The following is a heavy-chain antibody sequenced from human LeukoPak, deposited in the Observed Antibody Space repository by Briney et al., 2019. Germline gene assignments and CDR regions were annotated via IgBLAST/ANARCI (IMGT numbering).Heavy chain of an antibody. Sequence: PGGSLRLSCAASGFTFSSYSMNWVRQAPGKGLEWVSSISSSSSYIYYADSVKGRFTISRDNAKNSLYLQMNSLRAEDTAVYYCARGTYYYGSGSYYNPRYNWFDPWGQGTLVTVSS. CDR1: GFTFSSYS. CDR3: ARGTYYYGSGSYYNPRYNWFDP. D-gene: IGHD3-10*01. V-gene: IGHV3-21*01. J-gene: IGHJ5*02. CDR2: ISSSSSYI.